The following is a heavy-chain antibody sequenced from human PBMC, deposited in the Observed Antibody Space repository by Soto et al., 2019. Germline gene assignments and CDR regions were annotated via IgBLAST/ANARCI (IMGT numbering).Heavy chain of an antibody. D-gene: IGHD3-22*01. CDR2: ISDSGSVV. CDR3: ARDRRYYDSSGYYPGSFDI. J-gene: IGHJ3*02. CDR1: RFTFSDYS. V-gene: IGHV3-21*01. Sequence: PGGSLRLSCEVSRFTFSDYSMNWVRQAPGKGLEWVSLISDSGSVVSYAESVKGRFTISRDNAKNSVYLQMNSLRAEDTAVYYCARDRRYYDSSGYYPGSFDIWGQGTMVTVSS.